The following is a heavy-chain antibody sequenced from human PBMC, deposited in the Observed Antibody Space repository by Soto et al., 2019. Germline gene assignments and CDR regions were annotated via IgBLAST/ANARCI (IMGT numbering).Heavy chain of an antibody. CDR2: ISYDGSNK. J-gene: IGHJ4*02. V-gene: IGHV3-30*18. Sequence: QVQLVESGGGVVQPGRSLRLSCAASGFTFSSYGMHWVRQAPGKGLEWVAVISYDGSNKYYVDSVKGRFTISRDNSKNTLYLQMNSLRAEDTAVYYCAKDPGGYYLFGEDYFDYWGQGTLVTVSS. CDR1: GFTFSSYG. CDR3: AKDPGGYYLFGEDYFDY. D-gene: IGHD3-22*01.